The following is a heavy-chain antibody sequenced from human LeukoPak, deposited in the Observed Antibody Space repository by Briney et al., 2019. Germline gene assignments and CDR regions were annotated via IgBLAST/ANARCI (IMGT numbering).Heavy chain of an antibody. D-gene: IGHD6-13*01. J-gene: IGHJ4*02. CDR2: ISSSSSYI. Sequence: GGSLRPSCAASGFTFSSYSMNWVRQAPGKGLEWVSSISSSSSYIYYADSVKGRFTISRDNAKNSLYLQMNSLRAEDTAVYYCAREGVGIAAAGTFDYWGQGTLVTVSS. V-gene: IGHV3-21*01. CDR3: AREGVGIAAAGTFDY. CDR1: GFTFSSYS.